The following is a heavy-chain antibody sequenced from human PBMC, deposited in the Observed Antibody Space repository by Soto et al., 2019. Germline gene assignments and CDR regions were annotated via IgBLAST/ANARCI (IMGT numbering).Heavy chain of an antibody. CDR2: LKQDASER. V-gene: IGHV3-7*01. CDR3: ARLFAATNAYDI. Sequence: EVQLVESGGGLVQPGGSLRLSCAASGFTFSSYWMSWVRQAPGKGLEWVANLKQDASERYSADSVKGRFTISRDNPKNSLYLQMNSLRGEDTAVYYCARLFAATNAYDIWGQGTMVTVSS. J-gene: IGHJ3*02. D-gene: IGHD6-25*01. CDR1: GFTFSSYW.